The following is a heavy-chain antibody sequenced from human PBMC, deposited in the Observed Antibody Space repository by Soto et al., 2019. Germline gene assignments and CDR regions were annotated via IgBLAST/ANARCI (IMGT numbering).Heavy chain of an antibody. D-gene: IGHD4-17*01. Sequence: GGSLRLSCAVSGFTFRTYGMHWVRQAPRKGLEWLAFISDDGSTLYYADSLKGRFTISRDNSKNTLHLQMTSLSVEDTAVYYCARDPPDGDYFFDYWGQGTLVTVSS. J-gene: IGHJ4*02. V-gene: IGHV3-30*03. CDR1: GFTFRTYG. CDR3: ARDPPDGDYFFDY. CDR2: ISDDGSTL.